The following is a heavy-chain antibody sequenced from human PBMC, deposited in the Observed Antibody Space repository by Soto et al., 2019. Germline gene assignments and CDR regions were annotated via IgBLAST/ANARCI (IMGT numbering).Heavy chain of an antibody. D-gene: IGHD2-21*02. J-gene: IGHJ3*02. CDR1: GGSVSNSNW. CDR2: IYHSGSA. V-gene: IGHV4-4*02. CDR3: ARVPGVVVSADDAFDI. Sequence: QVQLQESGPGLVKPSGTLSLTCAVSGGSVSNSNWWSWVRQSPGKGLEWMGEIYHSGSAHYNPSLKSRGTISLDKSKNQFSLRLTSVTAADTAVYYCARVPGVVVSADDAFDIWGPGTRVIVSS.